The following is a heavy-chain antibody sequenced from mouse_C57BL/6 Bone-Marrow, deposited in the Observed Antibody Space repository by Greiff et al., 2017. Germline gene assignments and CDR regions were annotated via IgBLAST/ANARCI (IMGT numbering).Heavy chain of an antibody. Sequence: VQLQQPGAELVKPGASVKLSCKASGYTFTSYWMHWVKQRPGQGLEWIGMIHPNSGSTNYNEKFKSKATLTVDKSSSTAYMHLSSLTAEDSAVYCCAKSARFAYWGQGTLVTVSA. V-gene: IGHV1-64*01. CDR3: AKSARFAY. CDR1: GYTFTSYW. J-gene: IGHJ3*01. CDR2: IHPNSGST.